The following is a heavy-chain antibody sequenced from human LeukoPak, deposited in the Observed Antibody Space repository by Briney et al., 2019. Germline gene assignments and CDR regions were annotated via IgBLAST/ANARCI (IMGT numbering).Heavy chain of an antibody. Sequence: SETLSLTCTASGGSISSSSYYWGWIRQPPGKGLEWIGSIYYSGSTYYNPSLKSRVTISVDTSKNQFSLKLSSVTAADTAVYYCARDGQSIAAAGKFDYWGQGTLVTVS. J-gene: IGHJ4*02. CDR1: GGSISSSSYY. V-gene: IGHV4-39*07. CDR3: ARDGQSIAAAGKFDY. D-gene: IGHD6-13*01. CDR2: IYYSGST.